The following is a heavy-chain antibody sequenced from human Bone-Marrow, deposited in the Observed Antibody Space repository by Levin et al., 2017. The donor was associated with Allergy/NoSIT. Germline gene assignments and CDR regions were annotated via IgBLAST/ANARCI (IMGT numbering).Heavy chain of an antibody. Sequence: HGESLKISCAVSGFTFNTYAINWVRQAPGKGLEWVSYISSSSSNIHYADSVKGRFTISRDNAKNSLYLQMNSLRAEDTAVYYCARDPSYGSSWHNYMDVWGKGTSVTVSS. V-gene: IGHV3-48*01. CDR2: ISSSSSNI. D-gene: IGHD6-13*01. J-gene: IGHJ6*03. CDR1: GFTFNTYA. CDR3: ARDPSYGSSWHNYMDV.